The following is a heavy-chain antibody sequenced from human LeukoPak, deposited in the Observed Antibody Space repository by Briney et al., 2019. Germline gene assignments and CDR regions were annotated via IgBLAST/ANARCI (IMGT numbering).Heavy chain of an antibody. D-gene: IGHD2-15*01. CDR3: ARWGSGAYYFDY. J-gene: IGHJ4*01. Sequence: GESLKISCQGSGYKFSSYWIGWVRQMPGKGLEWMGIIYPGDSDTRYSPSFQGQVTISADKSISTAYLQWSSLKASDTAIFYCARWGSGAYYFDYWGHGTLVTVSS. CDR1: GYKFSSYW. V-gene: IGHV5-51*01. CDR2: IYPGDSDT.